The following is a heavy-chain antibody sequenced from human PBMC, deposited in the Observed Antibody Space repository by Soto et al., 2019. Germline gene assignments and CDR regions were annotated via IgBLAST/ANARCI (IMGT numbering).Heavy chain of an antibody. J-gene: IGHJ3*01. CDR1: GGSISSSSYY. D-gene: IGHD3-22*01. CDR3: ATPVSSGSQAFEV. CDR2: IYSSGST. V-gene: IGHV4-39*01. Sequence: QLQLQESGPGLVRPSETLSLTCTVSGGSISSSSYYWGWIRQPPGKGLEWIGSIYSSGSTYYNPSLKSRVTISVDTSKNQFSLKLSSVTAADTAVHYCATPVSSGSQAFEVWGQGTMVTVSS.